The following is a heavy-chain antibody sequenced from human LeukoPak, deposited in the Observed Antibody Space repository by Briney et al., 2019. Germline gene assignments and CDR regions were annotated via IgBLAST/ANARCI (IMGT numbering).Heavy chain of an antibody. CDR2: INHSGST. Sequence: PSETLSLTCAVYGGSFSGYYWSWIRQPPGKGLEWIGEINHSGSTNYNPSLKSRVTISVDTSKNQFSLKLSSVTAADTAVYYCARGPNCSSTSCYVRFAYFDYWGQGTLVTVSS. CDR1: GGSFSGYY. D-gene: IGHD2-2*01. CDR3: ARGPNCSSTSCYVRFAYFDY. J-gene: IGHJ4*02. V-gene: IGHV4-34*01.